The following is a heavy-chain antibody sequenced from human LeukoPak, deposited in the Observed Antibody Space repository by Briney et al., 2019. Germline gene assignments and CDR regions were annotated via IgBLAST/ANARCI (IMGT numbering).Heavy chain of an antibody. CDR2: INPNSGGT. CDR3: ARPSIAAETWFDP. D-gene: IGHD6-13*01. Sequence: ASVKVSCKASVYTFTGYYMHWVRQAPGQGLEWMGWINPNSGGTNYAQRFQGRVTMTRDTPISTAYMELSRLRSDDTAAYYCARPSIAAETWFDPWGQGTLVTVSS. J-gene: IGHJ5*02. V-gene: IGHV1-2*02. CDR1: VYTFTGYY.